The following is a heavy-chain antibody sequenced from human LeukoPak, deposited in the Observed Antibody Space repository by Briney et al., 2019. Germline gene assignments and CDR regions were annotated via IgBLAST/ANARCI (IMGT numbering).Heavy chain of an antibody. V-gene: IGHV3-23*01. CDR1: GFTFSSYA. Sequence: GGSLRLSCPASGFTFSSYAMSWVRQAPGKGLEWVSSISDSGSGTYYADSVKGRFAISRDNSKNTLYLQMNSLRAEDTAVYYCARKLWHRNDCWGQGTLVTVSS. D-gene: IGHD3-16*01. CDR3: ARKLWHRNDC. J-gene: IGHJ4*02. CDR2: ISDSGSGT.